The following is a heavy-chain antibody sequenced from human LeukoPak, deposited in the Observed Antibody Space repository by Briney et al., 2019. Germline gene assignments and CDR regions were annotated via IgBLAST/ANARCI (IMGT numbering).Heavy chain of an antibody. CDR2: IYCSGST. D-gene: IGHD3-9*01. J-gene: IGHJ3*02. CDR3: AREPDYDILTGHDAFDI. Sequence: SQTLSLTCTVSGGSISSGDYYWSWIRQPPGKGLEWIGYIYCSGSTYYNPSLKSRVTISVDTSKNQFSLKLSSVTAADTAVYYCAREPDYDILTGHDAFDIWGQGTMVTVSS. CDR1: GGSISSGDYY. V-gene: IGHV4-30-4*01.